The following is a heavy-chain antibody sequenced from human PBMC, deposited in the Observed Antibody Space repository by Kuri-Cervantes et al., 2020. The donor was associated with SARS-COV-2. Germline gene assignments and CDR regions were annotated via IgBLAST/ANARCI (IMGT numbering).Heavy chain of an antibody. J-gene: IGHJ4*02. CDR1: GYSISSGYY. V-gene: IGHV3-49*03. CDR2: IRSKAYGGTT. D-gene: IGHD3-3*01. Sequence: GGSLRLSCTVSGYSISSGYYWGWIRQPPGKGLEWVGFIRSKAYGGTTEYAASVKGRFTISRDDSKSIAYLQMNSLKTEDTAVYYCTRNDFWSGYYFDYWGQGTLVTVSS. CDR3: TRNDFWSGYYFDY.